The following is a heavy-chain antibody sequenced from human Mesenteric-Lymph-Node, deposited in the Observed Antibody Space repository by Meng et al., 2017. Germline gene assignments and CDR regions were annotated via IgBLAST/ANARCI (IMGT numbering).Heavy chain of an antibody. J-gene: IGHJ5*02. CDR1: GASISRMSYY. CDR3: ARDRYCSGRNCPVNWFDP. V-gene: IGHV4-39*07. Sequence: SETLSLTCTVSGASISRMSYYWGWTRQSPGKGLEWIGSIYYSGNAHYNPSLKSRVTMSVDTSKNQFFLQLSSVTAAGTAVYYCARDRYCSGRNCPVNWFDPWGQGTRVTCYS. D-gene: IGHD2-15*01. CDR2: IYYSGNA.